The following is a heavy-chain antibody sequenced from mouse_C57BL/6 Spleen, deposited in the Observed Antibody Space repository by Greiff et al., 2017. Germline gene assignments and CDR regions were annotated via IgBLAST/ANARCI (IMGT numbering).Heavy chain of an antibody. V-gene: IGHV1-5*01. CDR2: MYPGNSDT. CDR1: GYTFTSYW. CDR3: TRFDYDWYIDV. Sequence: EVQLQQSGTVLARPGASVKMSCKTSGYTFTSYWMHWVKQRPGQSLEWIGAMYPGNSDTSYTQKLKGKAKLTAVTSASTAYVELSSLTNEDSAVYYCTRFDYDWYIDVWGTGTTVTVSS. D-gene: IGHD2-4*01. J-gene: IGHJ1*03.